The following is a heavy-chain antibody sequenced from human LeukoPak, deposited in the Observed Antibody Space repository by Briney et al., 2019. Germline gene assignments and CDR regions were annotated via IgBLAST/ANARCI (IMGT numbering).Heavy chain of an antibody. Sequence: SETLSLTCSVSGGSFSRYSWNWIRQPPGKRLEWIGYVYNGGTNYNPSLKSRVTMSVDTSKKRFSLTLTSVNAADTAVYYCARDATLDEGSSRYGFDYWGQGTLVTVSS. D-gene: IGHD6-13*01. J-gene: IGHJ4*02. CDR2: VYNGGT. CDR3: ARDATLDEGSSRYGFDY. V-gene: IGHV4-59*01. CDR1: GGSFSRYS.